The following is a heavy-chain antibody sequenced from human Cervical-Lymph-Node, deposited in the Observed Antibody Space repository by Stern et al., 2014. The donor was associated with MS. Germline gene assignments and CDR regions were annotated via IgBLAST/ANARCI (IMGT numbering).Heavy chain of an antibody. CDR3: ARMGDSSGYGFDY. CDR2: PVCDTDK. D-gene: IGHD3-22*01. V-gene: IGHV2-70*04. CDR1: GFSLSTSGMR. J-gene: IGHJ4*02. Sequence: QVTLKESGPALVQPTQTLTLTFTFSGFSLSTSGMRVSWIRQLPGKALEWLVRPVCDTDKFSSPYLMTRPLICKDTAHNEVVLTMTNMDPVDTATYYCARMGDSSGYGFDYWGQGTLVTVSS.